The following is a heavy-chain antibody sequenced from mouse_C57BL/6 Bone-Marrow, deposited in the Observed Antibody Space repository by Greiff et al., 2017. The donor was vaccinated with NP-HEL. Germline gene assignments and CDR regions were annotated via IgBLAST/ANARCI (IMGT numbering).Heavy chain of an antibody. V-gene: IGHV1-78*01. CDR2: IYPRDGST. D-gene: IGHD1-1*01. CDR3: ARWASYYYGSSGFDY. CDR1: GYTFTDHT. J-gene: IGHJ2*01. Sequence: VKLQQSDAELVKPGASVKISCKVSGYTFTDHTIHWMKQRPEQGLEWIGYIYPRDGSTKYNEKFKGKATLTADKSSSTAYMQLNSLTSEDSAVYFCARWASYYYGSSGFDYWGQGTTLTVSS.